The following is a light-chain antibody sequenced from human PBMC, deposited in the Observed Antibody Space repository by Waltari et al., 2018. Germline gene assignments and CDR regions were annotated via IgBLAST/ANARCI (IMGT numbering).Light chain of an antibody. CDR3: HQGTTWPRT. Sequence: EIVLTQSPVTLSLSPGQRATLSCRASQSVDNFLGWYHQKAGQAPRLLIYDATKRAPGIPARFSGGGSGKDFTLTISSLEPEDVGLYYCHQGTTWPRTFGQGTKLEI. CDR2: DAT. J-gene: IGKJ2*01. V-gene: IGKV3-11*01. CDR1: QSVDNF.